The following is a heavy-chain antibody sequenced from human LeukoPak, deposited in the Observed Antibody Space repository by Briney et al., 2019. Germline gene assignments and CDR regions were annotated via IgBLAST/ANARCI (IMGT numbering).Heavy chain of an antibody. D-gene: IGHD6-13*01. Sequence: GGSLRLSCAASGFTLSGNWMHWVRQAPGKGLVWVSRINSDGSSTSYADSVKGRFTISRDNAKNTLYLEMNSLRAEDTAVYYCARSIGAAYFDNWGQGTLVTVSS. CDR3: ARSIGAAYFDN. CDR2: INSDGSST. J-gene: IGHJ4*02. CDR1: GFTLSGNW. V-gene: IGHV3-74*01.